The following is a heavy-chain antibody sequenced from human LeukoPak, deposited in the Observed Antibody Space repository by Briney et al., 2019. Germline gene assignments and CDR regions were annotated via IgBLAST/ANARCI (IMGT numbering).Heavy chain of an antibody. Sequence: ASVKVSCKASGGTFISYAISWVRQAPGQGLEWMGIINPSGGSTSYAQKFQGRVTMTRDTSTSTVYMELSSLRSEDTAVYYCASGYYSSGWPDDNWFDPWGQGTLVTVSS. D-gene: IGHD6-19*01. CDR1: GGTFISYA. CDR2: INPSGGST. V-gene: IGHV1-46*01. CDR3: ASGYYSSGWPDDNWFDP. J-gene: IGHJ5*02.